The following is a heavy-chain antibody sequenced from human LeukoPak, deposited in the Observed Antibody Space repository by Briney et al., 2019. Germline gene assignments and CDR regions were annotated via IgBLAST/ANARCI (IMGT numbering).Heavy chain of an antibody. J-gene: IGHJ4*02. CDR2: ISSNGGST. CDR3: ARDGQLDY. V-gene: IGHV3-64*01. Sequence: PGGSLRLSCAASGFTFRSYAMHWVRQAPGKGLEYVSEISSNGGSTYYANSVKGRFTISRDNSKNTLYLQMGSLRPEDMAVYYCARDGQLDYWGQGTLVTVSS. CDR1: GFTFRSYA. D-gene: IGHD2-2*01.